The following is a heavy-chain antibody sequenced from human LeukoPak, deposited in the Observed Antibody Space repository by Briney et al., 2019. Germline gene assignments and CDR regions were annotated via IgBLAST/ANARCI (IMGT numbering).Heavy chain of an antibody. V-gene: IGHV5-51*01. CDR1: GYSFNSYW. D-gene: IGHD3-10*01. Sequence: GESLKISCKGSGYSFNSYWLGWVRQTPGKGLEWMGIVYPADSDTRYSLSFQGRVTISLDKSINTTYLQWSSLQSSDTAIYYCARLRNYYGSGTYPYFDYWGQGTLVTVSS. CDR3: ARLRNYYGSGTYPYFDY. J-gene: IGHJ4*02. CDR2: VYPADSDT.